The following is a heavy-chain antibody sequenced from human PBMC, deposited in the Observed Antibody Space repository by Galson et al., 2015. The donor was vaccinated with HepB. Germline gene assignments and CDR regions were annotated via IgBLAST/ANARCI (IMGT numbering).Heavy chain of an antibody. V-gene: IGHV1-69*13. J-gene: IGHJ4*02. CDR1: GGTFSSYA. CDR2: IIPIFGTA. D-gene: IGHD6-19*01. CDR3: ARAEGLYTEWRPGEYQLLTETQSYSSGWYYFDY. Sequence: SVKVSCKASGGTFSSYAISWVRQAPGQGLEWMGGIIPIFGTANYAQKFQGRVTITADESTSTAYMELSSLRSEDTAVYYCARAEGLYTEWRPGEYQLLTETQSYSSGWYYFDYWGQGTLVTVSS.